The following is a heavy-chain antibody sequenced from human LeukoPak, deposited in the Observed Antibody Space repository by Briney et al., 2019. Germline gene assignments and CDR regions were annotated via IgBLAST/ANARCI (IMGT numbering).Heavy chain of an antibody. Sequence: GGSLRLSCAASGFTFDDYGMSWVRQAPGKGLEWVSGIKWNGGSTGYADSVKGRFTISRDNAKNSLYLQMNSLRAEDMALYYCAKEGSSWSTFDYWGQGTLVTVSS. D-gene: IGHD6-13*01. CDR1: GFTFDDYG. J-gene: IGHJ4*02. V-gene: IGHV3-20*04. CDR2: IKWNGGST. CDR3: AKEGSSWSTFDY.